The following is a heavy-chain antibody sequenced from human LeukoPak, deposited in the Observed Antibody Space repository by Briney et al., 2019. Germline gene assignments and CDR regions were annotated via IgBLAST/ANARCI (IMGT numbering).Heavy chain of an antibody. CDR1: GYTLTELS. J-gene: IGHJ4*02. CDR3: ATGWAYPLTIFGDADY. V-gene: IGHV1-24*01. CDR2: FDPEDGET. D-gene: IGHD3-3*01. Sequence: ASVKVSCKVSGYTLTELSMHWVRQAPGKGLEWMGGFDPEDGETIYAQKFQGRVTMTEDTSTDTAYMELSSLRSEDTAVYSCATGWAYPLTIFGDADYWGQGTLVTVSS.